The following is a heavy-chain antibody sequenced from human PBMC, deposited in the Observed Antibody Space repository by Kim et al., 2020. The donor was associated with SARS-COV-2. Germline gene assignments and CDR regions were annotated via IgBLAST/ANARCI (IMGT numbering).Heavy chain of an antibody. Sequence: GGSLRLFCAASGFTFSSYAMSWVRQAPGKGLEWVSAISGSGGSTYYADSVKGRFTISRDNSKNTLYLQMNSLRAEDTAVYYCAKSPRGGSSSWVHFDYWGQGTLVTVSS. D-gene: IGHD6-13*01. V-gene: IGHV3-23*01. CDR2: ISGSGGST. J-gene: IGHJ4*02. CDR3: AKSPRGGSSSWVHFDY. CDR1: GFTFSSYA.